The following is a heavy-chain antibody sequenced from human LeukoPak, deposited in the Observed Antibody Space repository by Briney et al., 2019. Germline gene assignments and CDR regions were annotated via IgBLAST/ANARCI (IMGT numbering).Heavy chain of an antibody. J-gene: IGHJ4*02. CDR3: AGYCSSTSCPLDY. CDR2: IIPIFGTA. D-gene: IGHD2-2*01. V-gene: IGHV1-69*13. Sequence: ASVKVSCKASGGTFSSYAISWVRQAPGQGLEWMGGIIPIFGTANYAQKFQGRVTITADESTSTAYMELSSLRSEDTAVYYCAGYCSSTSCPLDYWGQGTLVTVSS. CDR1: GGTFSSYA.